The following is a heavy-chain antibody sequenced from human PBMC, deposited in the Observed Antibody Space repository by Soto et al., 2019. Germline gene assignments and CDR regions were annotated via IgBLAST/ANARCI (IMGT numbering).Heavy chain of an antibody. D-gene: IGHD2-15*01. Sequence: EVQLVESGGGLVQPGGSLRLSCAASGFTISDHYMDWVRQAPGKGLEWVGRSRDRHNSCTTECAASVKGRFTISRDDSTNSLYLQMNSLKIEDTAMYYCVRVQWSPGFYYGMDVWGQGTTVTVSS. J-gene: IGHJ6*02. V-gene: IGHV3-72*01. CDR1: GFTISDHY. CDR3: VRVQWSPGFYYGMDV. CDR2: SRDRHNSCTT.